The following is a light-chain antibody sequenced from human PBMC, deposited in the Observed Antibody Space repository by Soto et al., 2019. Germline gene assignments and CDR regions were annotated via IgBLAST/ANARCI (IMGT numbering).Light chain of an antibody. V-gene: IGKV3-20*01. CDR1: QSVSSNY. Sequence: EIVLTQSPGTLSLSPGERATFSCRASQSVSSNYLAWYQLKPGQAPRLLIYGASSRATGIPDRFSGSGSGTDFTLTISRLDPEDFAVYFCQQYGSSPRTFGQGTKVDIK. CDR3: QQYGSSPRT. J-gene: IGKJ1*01. CDR2: GAS.